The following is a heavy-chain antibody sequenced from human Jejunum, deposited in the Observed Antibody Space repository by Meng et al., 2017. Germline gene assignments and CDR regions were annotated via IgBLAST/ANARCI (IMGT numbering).Heavy chain of an antibody. V-gene: IGHV6-1*02. CDR2: TYYRSKWYI. J-gene: IGHJ4*02. CDR1: WESVSSNSAG. CDR3: AGGGLVRSTRGYFDY. D-gene: IGHD1-26*01. Sequence: HLQQSGRGLVKPSQTLTHTFAIRWESVSSNSAGWNWIRQPPSRGLEWLGRTYYRSKWYIDYAVSVKSRITINPDTSKNQFSLHLNSVTPEDTAVYYCAGGGLVRSTRGYFDYWGQGTLVTVSS.